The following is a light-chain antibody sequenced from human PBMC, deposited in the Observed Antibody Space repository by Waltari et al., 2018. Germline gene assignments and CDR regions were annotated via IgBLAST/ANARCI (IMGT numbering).Light chain of an antibody. Sequence: SALTQPRSVSGSPGQSVTISCTGTTNDLGSYNYVSWYQQHPGNAPKLIILDVTKRPSGVPDRWSGSKSGNTASLTISGLRAEDEAEYYCCSYAGSYTWVFGGGTKLTVV. CDR2: DVT. CDR3: CSYAGSYTWV. V-gene: IGLV2-11*01. CDR1: TNDLGSYNY. J-gene: IGLJ3*02.